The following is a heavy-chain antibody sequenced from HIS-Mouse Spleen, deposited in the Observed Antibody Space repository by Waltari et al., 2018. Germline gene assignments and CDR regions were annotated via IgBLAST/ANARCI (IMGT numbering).Heavy chain of an antibody. J-gene: IGHJ5*02. Sequence: QVQLQESGPGLVKPSQTLSLTCTVPGGSISSGRYYLSWIRQHPGKGLEWIGYIYYSGSTYYNPSLKSRVAISVDTSKNQFSLKLSSVTAADTAVYYCARSPYYDFWSGYSDNWFDPWGQGTLVTVSS. CDR3: ARSPYYDFWSGYSDNWFDP. V-gene: IGHV4-31*03. D-gene: IGHD3-3*01. CDR2: IYYSGST. CDR1: GGSISSGRYY.